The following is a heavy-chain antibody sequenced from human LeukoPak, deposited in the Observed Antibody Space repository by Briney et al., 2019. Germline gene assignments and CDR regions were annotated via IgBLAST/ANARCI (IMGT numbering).Heavy chain of an antibody. J-gene: IGHJ4*02. Sequence: KPSETLSLTCTVSGGSISSSSYYGGWIRQPPGKGLGWIGSIYYSGSTYYNPSLKSRITISVDTSKNEFSLKLSSVTAADTAVYYCASQYYDSSGYYYASFDYWGQGTLVTVSA. V-gene: IGHV4-39*01. D-gene: IGHD3-22*01. CDR1: GGSISSSSYY. CDR3: ASQYYDSSGYYYASFDY. CDR2: IYYSGST.